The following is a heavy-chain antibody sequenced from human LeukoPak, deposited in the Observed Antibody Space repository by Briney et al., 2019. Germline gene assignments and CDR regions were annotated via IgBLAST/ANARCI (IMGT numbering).Heavy chain of an antibody. CDR2: IGTAGDT. CDR3: ARGSVGSSWTPFDY. D-gene: IGHD6-13*01. J-gene: IGHJ4*02. V-gene: IGHV3-13*01. Sequence: AGGSLRLSCAASGFTFSSYDMHWVRQATGKGLEWASAIGTAGDTYYPGSVKGRFTISRKNAKNSLYLQMNSLRAGDTAVYYCARGSVGSSWTPFDYWGQGTLVTVSS. CDR1: GFTFSSYD.